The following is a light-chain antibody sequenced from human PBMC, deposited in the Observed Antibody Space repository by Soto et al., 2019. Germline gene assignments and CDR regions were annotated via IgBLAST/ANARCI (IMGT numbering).Light chain of an antibody. V-gene: IGKV1-5*03. CDR3: QQYNSYPWT. J-gene: IGKJ1*01. CDR1: QSIVTW. Sequence: DIQMTQSPSTLSTSVGDTVTITCRASQSIVTWLAWYQQKPGKAPTPLIYKASTLESGVPSRFSGSGSGTEFTLTITGLQPDDFAIYYCQQYNSYPWTFGPGTKVEIK. CDR2: KAS.